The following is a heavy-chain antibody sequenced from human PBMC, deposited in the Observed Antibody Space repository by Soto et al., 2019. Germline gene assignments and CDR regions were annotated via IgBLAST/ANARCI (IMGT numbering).Heavy chain of an antibody. Sequence: EVQLVESGGGLVQPGGSLRLSCAASGFTFSSYDMHWVRQATGKGLEWVSAIGTAGDTYYPGSVKGRFTISRENAKNSLYLQMNSLRAGDTAVYYCARGVVGDAFDIWDQGTMVTVSS. CDR1: GFTFSSYD. J-gene: IGHJ3*02. V-gene: IGHV3-13*01. CDR2: IGTAGDT. CDR3: ARGVVGDAFDI. D-gene: IGHD3-16*01.